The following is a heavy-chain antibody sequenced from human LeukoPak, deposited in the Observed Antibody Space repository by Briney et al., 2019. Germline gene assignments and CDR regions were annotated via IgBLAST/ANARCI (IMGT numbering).Heavy chain of an antibody. V-gene: IGHV5-51*01. D-gene: IGHD6-13*01. CDR2: IYPGDSDT. CDR1: GYRFTSYW. Sequence: GESLRISFKGSGYRFTSYWIGWVRQMPGKGLEWMGIIYPGDSDTRYSPSFQGQVTISADKSISTAYLQWSSLKASDTAMYYCARRGGIESAAGDYWGQGTLVTVSS. J-gene: IGHJ4*02. CDR3: ARRGGIESAAGDY.